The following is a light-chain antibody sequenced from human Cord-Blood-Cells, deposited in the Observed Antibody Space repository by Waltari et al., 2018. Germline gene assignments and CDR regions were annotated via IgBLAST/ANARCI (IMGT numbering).Light chain of an antibody. CDR1: QGISSY. CDR3: QQLNSYPLT. V-gene: IGKV1-9*01. CDR2: AAS. Sequence: DIQLTKSPSFLSASVGDRITITCRASQGISSYLAWYQQKPGKAPNLLIYAASTLQSGVPSRFSGSGSGTEFTLTISSLRPEDFATYYCQQLNSYPLTFGGGTKVEIK. J-gene: IGKJ4*01.